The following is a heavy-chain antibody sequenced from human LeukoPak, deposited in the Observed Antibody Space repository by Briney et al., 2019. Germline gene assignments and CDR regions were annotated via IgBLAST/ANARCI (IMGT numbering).Heavy chain of an antibody. CDR1: GGSIRNYY. CDR2: IYYSGST. V-gene: IGHV4-59*01. Sequence: SETLSLTCTVSGGSIRNYYWNWIRQPPGKGLEWIGLIYYSGSTNYNPSLTSRVTISVDTSKNQFSLKLRSVTAADTAVYYCAGDSVGFDSWGQGTLVTVSS. CDR3: AGDSVGFDS. J-gene: IGHJ4*02. D-gene: IGHD1-26*01.